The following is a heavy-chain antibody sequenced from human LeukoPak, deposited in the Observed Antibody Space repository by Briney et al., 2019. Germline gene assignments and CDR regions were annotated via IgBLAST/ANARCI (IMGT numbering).Heavy chain of an antibody. Sequence: GRSLRLSCAASGFTFSSYGMHWVRQAPGKGLEWVAVISYDGSNKYYADSVKGRFTISRDNSKNTLYLQMNSLRAEDTAVYYCAKGPGIAKPVDYWGQGTLVTVSS. V-gene: IGHV3-30*18. CDR2: ISYDGSNK. CDR1: GFTFSSYG. D-gene: IGHD6-13*01. CDR3: AKGPGIAKPVDY. J-gene: IGHJ4*02.